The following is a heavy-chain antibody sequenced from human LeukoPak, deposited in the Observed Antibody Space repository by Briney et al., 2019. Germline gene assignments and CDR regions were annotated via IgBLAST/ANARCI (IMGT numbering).Heavy chain of an antibody. CDR3: ARSGIVGAD. V-gene: IGHV4-59*08. D-gene: IGHD1-26*01. Sequence: SETLSLTCTVSGGSISSYYWSWIRQPPGKGLEWIGYIYYSGCTNYNPSLKSRVTISVDTSKNQFSLKLSSVTAADTAVYYCARSGIVGADWGQGTLVTVSS. CDR1: GGSISSYY. CDR2: IYYSGCT. J-gene: IGHJ4*02.